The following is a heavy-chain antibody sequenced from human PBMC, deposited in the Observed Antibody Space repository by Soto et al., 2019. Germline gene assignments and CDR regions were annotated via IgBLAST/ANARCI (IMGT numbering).Heavy chain of an antibody. CDR3: ARELRYCSGGSCYSWFDP. Sequence: QVQLVESGGGVVQPGRSLRLSCAASGFTFSSYAMHWVRQAPGKGLEWVAVISYDGSNKYYADSVKGRFTISRDNSKNPLYLQMSSLSAEDTAVCYCARELRYCSGGSCYSWFDPWGQGTLVTVSS. CDR2: ISYDGSNK. J-gene: IGHJ5*02. V-gene: IGHV3-30-3*01. D-gene: IGHD2-15*01. CDR1: GFTFSSYA.